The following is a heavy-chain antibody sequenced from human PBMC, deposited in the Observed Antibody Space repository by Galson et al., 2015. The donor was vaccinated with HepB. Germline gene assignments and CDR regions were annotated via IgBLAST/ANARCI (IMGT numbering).Heavy chain of an antibody. D-gene: IGHD4/OR15-4a*01. CDR2: IWDDGSNP. J-gene: IGHJ4*02. Sequence: SLRLSCAASGFTFSRHGIHWVRQAPRKGLECVAMIWDDGSNPLSADSVKGRFTVSRDNSKNKQYLQMNSQRAEDTDIYYCVRESRMTMVTFDLWGRGTLVAVSS. CDR1: GFTFSRHG. V-gene: IGHV3-33*01. CDR3: VRESRMTMVTFDL.